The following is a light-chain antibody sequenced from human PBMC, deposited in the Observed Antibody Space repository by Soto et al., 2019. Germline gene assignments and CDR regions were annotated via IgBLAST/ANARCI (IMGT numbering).Light chain of an antibody. CDR1: QSLSSS. CDR2: GAS. CDR3: QQYRHSPVT. J-gene: IGKJ4*01. Sequence: EIVMSQSPTTLSVSPGERATLSCRASQSLSSSLAWYQQKVGQAPRLLIYGASTRATGIPARFSGSESGTEFTLTISSLQSEDFPFYYCQQYRHSPVTVGGGTKVDIK. V-gene: IGKV3-15*01.